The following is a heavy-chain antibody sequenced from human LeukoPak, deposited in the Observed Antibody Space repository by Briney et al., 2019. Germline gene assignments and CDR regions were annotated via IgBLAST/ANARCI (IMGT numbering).Heavy chain of an antibody. Sequence: SETLSLTCTVSGGSISSYYWSWIRQPAGKGLEWIGRIYTSGSTNYNPSLKSRVTMSVDTSKNQFSLKLSSVTAADTAVYYCARDSAVPDYYYYYYMDVWGKGTTVTVSS. D-gene: IGHD6-19*01. CDR3: ARDSAVPDYYYYYYMDV. V-gene: IGHV4-4*07. CDR2: IYTSGST. CDR1: GGSISSYY. J-gene: IGHJ6*03.